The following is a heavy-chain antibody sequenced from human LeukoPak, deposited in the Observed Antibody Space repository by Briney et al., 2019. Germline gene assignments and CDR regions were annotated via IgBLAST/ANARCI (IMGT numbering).Heavy chain of an antibody. CDR2: ITTYNGNT. CDR3: ARVPYSSGHAFDI. J-gene: IGHJ3*02. Sequence: GASVKVPCKASGYTFTNYAITWVRQAPGQGLEWMGWITTYNGNTNYAQKLQGRVTMTTDTSTSTAYMELRSLRSDDTAVFYCARVPYSSGHAFDIWGQETMVTVSS. CDR1: GYTFTNYA. D-gene: IGHD6-19*01. V-gene: IGHV1-18*01.